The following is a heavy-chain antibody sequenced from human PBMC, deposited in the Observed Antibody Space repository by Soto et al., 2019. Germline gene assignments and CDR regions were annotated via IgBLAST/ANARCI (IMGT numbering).Heavy chain of an antibody. Sequence: GVSLRLSCAASGFAFSRFPMHWVRQAPGKGLVWVSRIDPDGSDTTYADSVKGRFTISGDNAKNIVYLQMSSLRAEDTALYYCATMAGTYPYWGQGTLVTVSS. CDR2: IDPDGSDT. CDR3: ATMAGTYPY. V-gene: IGHV3-74*01. J-gene: IGHJ4*02. CDR1: GFAFSRFP. D-gene: IGHD1-26*01.